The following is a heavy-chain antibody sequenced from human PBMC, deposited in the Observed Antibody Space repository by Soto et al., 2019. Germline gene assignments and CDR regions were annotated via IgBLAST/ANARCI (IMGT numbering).Heavy chain of an antibody. CDR2: IYSVGST. D-gene: IGHD3-22*01. CDR3: ARVPGYWYDRSGL. J-gene: IGHJ4*02. Sequence: EVQLVESGGGLIEPGGSLRLSCAASGFTVSSNYMSWVRQAPGKGLERVSVIYSVGSTYYADSVKGRFTISRDNSKNTLDLKMSSLRAEDTAVYYCARVPGYWYDRSGLWGQGTLVTVSS. V-gene: IGHV3-53*01. CDR1: GFTVSSNY.